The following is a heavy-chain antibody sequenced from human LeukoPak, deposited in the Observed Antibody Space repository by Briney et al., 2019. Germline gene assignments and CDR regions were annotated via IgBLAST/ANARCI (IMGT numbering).Heavy chain of an antibody. CDR3: ARRTNYLAFDY. CDR2: MSPDGTEK. D-gene: IGHD4/OR15-4a*01. Sequence: GGSLRLSCAASGFTVSSNYMSWVRQTPEEGPEWVANMSPDGTEKYYVDSVKGRFTISRDNAKNSLYLQMNSLRAEDTAVYYCARRTNYLAFDYWGQGTLVTVSS. J-gene: IGHJ4*02. CDR1: GFTVSSNY. V-gene: IGHV3-7*01.